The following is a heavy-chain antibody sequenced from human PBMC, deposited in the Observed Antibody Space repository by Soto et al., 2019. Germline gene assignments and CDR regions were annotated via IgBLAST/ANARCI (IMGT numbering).Heavy chain of an antibody. V-gene: IGHV1-18*04. D-gene: IGHD3-16*01. J-gene: IGHJ5*02. Sequence: QVHLVQSGTEVKKPGASVKVSCKASASTFTGYTINWVRQAPVQGLEWMGLLSAFNGNTKYARHFEGIVTMTTNTSTTTDYMELKSLTFDDPAYCFGARITLTSGRWFGLWGQGTPVSVSS. CDR2: LSAFNGNT. CDR1: ASTFTGYT. CDR3: ARITLTSGRWFGL.